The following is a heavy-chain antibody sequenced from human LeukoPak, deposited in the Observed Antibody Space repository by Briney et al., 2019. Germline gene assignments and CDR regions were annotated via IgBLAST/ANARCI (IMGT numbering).Heavy chain of an antibody. D-gene: IGHD4-17*01. Sequence: ASVKLSCKAAAYTFTSNDFNWVRHATGQGLEWMGGMNPNSDNTAYAHTFSGRVTITTTTSISTAYVELSSLRSEDTAVYYCARGPTVTSSTSWFDPWGQGTLVTVSS. CDR3: ARGPTVTSSTSWFDP. CDR2: MNPNSDNT. CDR1: AYTFTSND. J-gene: IGHJ5*02. V-gene: IGHV1-8*02.